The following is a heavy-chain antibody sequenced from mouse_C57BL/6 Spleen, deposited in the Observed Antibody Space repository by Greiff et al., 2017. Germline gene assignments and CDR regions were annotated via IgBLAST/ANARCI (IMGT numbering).Heavy chain of an antibody. CDR1: GYAFSSSW. V-gene: IGHV1-82*01. Sequence: QVQLQQSGPELVKPGASVKISCKASGYAFSSSWMNWVKQRPGQGLEWIGRIYPGDGDTNYNGKFKGKATLTADKSSSTAYMQRSSLTSEDSAVYFCARGDYWYFDVWGTGTTVTVSS. CDR3: ARGDYWYFDV. CDR2: IYPGDGDT. J-gene: IGHJ1*03.